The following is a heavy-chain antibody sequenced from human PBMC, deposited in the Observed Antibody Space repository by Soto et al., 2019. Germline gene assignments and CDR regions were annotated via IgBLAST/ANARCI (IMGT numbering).Heavy chain of an antibody. J-gene: IGHJ3*02. Sequence: SETLSLTCTVSGCSISSYYWSWIRQPPGKGLEWIGYIYYSGSTNYNPSLKRRVTISVDTSKNQFSLKLSSVTAADTAVYYCARGVRTRGAFDIWGQGTMVTVSS. CDR2: IYYSGST. CDR3: ARGVRTRGAFDI. CDR1: GCSISSYY. V-gene: IGHV4-59*01.